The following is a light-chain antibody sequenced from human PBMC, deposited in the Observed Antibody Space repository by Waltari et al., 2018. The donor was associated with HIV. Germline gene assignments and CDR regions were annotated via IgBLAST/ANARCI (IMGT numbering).Light chain of an antibody. J-gene: IGKJ4*01. CDR1: QTLLYSSNNITY. CDR3: QQYYRTPLT. Sequence: DILMTQSPVSLAVSLGARATINCTSRQTLLYSSNNITYLAWYQHKQEQPPKLCIYWASTRQSCVSDRFSGSGAGTNFTLTINKLQSEDVATYYLQQYYRTPLTFGGGTKVGLK. CDR2: WAS. V-gene: IGKV4-1*01.